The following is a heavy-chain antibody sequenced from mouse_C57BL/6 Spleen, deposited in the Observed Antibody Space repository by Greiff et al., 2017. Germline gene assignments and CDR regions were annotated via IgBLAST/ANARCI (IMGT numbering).Heavy chain of an antibody. CDR1: GFTFSDYG. CDR3: AREGTWYFDY. V-gene: IGHV5-17*01. Sequence: EVKLMESGGGLVKPGGSLKLSCAASGFTFSDYGMHWVRQAPEKGLEWVAYISSGSSTIYYADTVKGRFPISRDNAKNTLFLQMTSLRSEDTAMYYCAREGTWYFDYWGQGTTLTVSS. D-gene: IGHD3-3*01. CDR2: ISSGSSTI. J-gene: IGHJ2*01.